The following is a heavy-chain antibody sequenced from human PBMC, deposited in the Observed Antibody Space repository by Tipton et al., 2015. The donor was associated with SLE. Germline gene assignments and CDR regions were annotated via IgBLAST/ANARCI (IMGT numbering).Heavy chain of an antibody. D-gene: IGHD3-22*01. CDR1: GASISSNIYY. J-gene: IGHJ4*02. Sequence: TLSLTCTVSGASISSNIYYWGWIRQPPGKGLEWIGSSSYSGSTSYNPSLKSRVTIALDTSKNQFSLRLSSVTAADTAVYYCVSYDRSGYQFDYWGQGTLVTVSS. V-gene: IGHV4-39*07. CDR2: SSYSGST. CDR3: VSYDRSGYQFDY.